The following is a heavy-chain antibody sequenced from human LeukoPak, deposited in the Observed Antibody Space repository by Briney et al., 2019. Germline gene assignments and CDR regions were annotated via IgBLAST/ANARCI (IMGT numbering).Heavy chain of an antibody. CDR3: AKLPDYILELKTWFDP. J-gene: IGHJ5*02. CDR1: GFTFDDYA. V-gene: IGHV3-9*01. Sequence: PGGSLRLSCAASGFTFDDYAMHWVRQAPGKGLEWVSGISWNSGSIAYADSVKGRFTISRDDAKNSLYLQMNSLRAEDTAVYYCAKLPDYILELKTWFDPWGQGTLVTVSS. D-gene: IGHD1-7*01. CDR2: ISWNSGSI.